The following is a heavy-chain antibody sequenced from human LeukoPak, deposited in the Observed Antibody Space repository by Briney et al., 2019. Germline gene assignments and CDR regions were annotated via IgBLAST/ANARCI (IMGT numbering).Heavy chain of an antibody. V-gene: IGHV3-48*03. J-gene: IGHJ4*01. CDR3: ARGPSPGGSCFFDY. Sequence: GGSLRLSCAASGFTFSSYEMNWVRQAPGKGLEGVSYISSSGSTIYYADSVKGRFTISRDNAKNSLYLQMNSLRAEDTAVYYCARGPSPGGSCFFDYWGQGTLVTVSS. D-gene: IGHD2-15*01. CDR2: ISSSGSTI. CDR1: GFTFSSYE.